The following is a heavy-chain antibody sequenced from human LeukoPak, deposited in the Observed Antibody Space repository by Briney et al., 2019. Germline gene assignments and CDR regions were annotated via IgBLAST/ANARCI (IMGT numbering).Heavy chain of an antibody. CDR2: INHSGST. CDR1: GGSFSGYY. CDR3: AGGSGSYYNGRSPV. J-gene: IGHJ6*02. D-gene: IGHD3-10*01. Sequence: SETLSLTCAVYGGSFSGYYWSWIRQPPGKGLEWIVEINHSGSTNYNPSLKSRVTISVDTSKNQFSLKLSSVTAADTAVYYCAGGSGSYYNGRSPVWGQGTTVTVSS. V-gene: IGHV4-34*01.